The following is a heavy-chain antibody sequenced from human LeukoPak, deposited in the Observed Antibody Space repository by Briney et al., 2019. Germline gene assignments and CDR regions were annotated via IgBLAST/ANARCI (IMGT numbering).Heavy chain of an antibody. CDR1: GGSISSHY. J-gene: IGHJ6*03. D-gene: IGHD5-18*01. CDR2: IYYSGST. CDR3: GLGYSHGPGLVHYMDV. V-gene: IGHV4-59*11. Sequence: SETLSLTCTVSGGSISSHYWSWIRQPPGKGLEWIGYIYYSGSTNYNPSLKSRVTISVDTSKNQFSLKLSSVTAADTAVYYCGLGYSHGPGLVHYMDVWGKGTTVTVSS.